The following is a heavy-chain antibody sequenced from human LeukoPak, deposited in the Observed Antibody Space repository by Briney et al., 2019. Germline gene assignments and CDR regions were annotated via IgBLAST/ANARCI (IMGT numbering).Heavy chain of an antibody. D-gene: IGHD3-22*01. CDR1: GGSISSYY. J-gene: IGHJ3*02. CDR3: ACLTTADAFDI. Sequence: SETLSLTCTVSGGSISSYYWSRIRQSPGKGLEWIGYISYSGSTNYNPSLKSRVTISVDTSNNQFSLKLSSVTAADTAVYYCACLTTADAFDIWGQGTMVTVSS. V-gene: IGHV4-59*01. CDR2: ISYSGST.